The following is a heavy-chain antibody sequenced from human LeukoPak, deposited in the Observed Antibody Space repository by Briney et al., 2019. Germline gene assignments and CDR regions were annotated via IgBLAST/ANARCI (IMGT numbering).Heavy chain of an antibody. CDR2: MNPNSGNT. CDR1: GYTFTSYD. J-gene: IGHJ3*02. CDR3: ARRPQAVAATNDAFDI. D-gene: IGHD6-19*01. Sequence: ASVKVSCKASGYTFTSYDINWVRQATGQGLEWMGWMNPNSGNTGYAQKFQGRVTITRNTSISTAYLQWSSLKASDTAMYYCARRPQAVAATNDAFDIWGQGTMVTVSS. V-gene: IGHV1-8*03.